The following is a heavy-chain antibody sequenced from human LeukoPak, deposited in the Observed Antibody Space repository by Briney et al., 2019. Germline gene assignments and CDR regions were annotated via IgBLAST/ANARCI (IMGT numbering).Heavy chain of an antibody. CDR2: IRYDGSNK. V-gene: IGHV3-30*02. CDR1: GFTFSSYG. CDR3: AKNPYTAMALRIDY. Sequence: PGGSLRLSCAASGFTFSSYGMHWVRQAPGKGLEWVAFIRYDGSNKYYADSVKGRFTISRDNSKNTLYLQMNSLRAEDTAVYYCAKNPYTAMALRIDYWGQGTLVTVSS. J-gene: IGHJ4*02. D-gene: IGHD5-18*01.